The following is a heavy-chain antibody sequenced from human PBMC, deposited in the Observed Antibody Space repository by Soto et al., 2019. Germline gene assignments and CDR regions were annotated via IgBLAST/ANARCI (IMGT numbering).Heavy chain of an antibody. CDR1: GGSIGSYY. D-gene: IGHD4-17*01. V-gene: IGHV4-59*08. CDR3: ARMTTVTTFNY. CDR2: IYYSGST. J-gene: IGHJ4*02. Sequence: PSDTLSLTCTVSGGSIGSYYWSWIRQPPGKGLEWIGYIYYSGSTNYNPSLKSRVTISVDTSKNQFSLKLSSVTAADTAVYYCARMTTVTTFNYWGQGTLVTVSS.